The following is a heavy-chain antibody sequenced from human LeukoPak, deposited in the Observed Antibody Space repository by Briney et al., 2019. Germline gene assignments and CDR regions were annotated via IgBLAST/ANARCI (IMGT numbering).Heavy chain of an antibody. CDR1: GGSISSYY. CDR3: ARRLAYYYYYMDV. CDR2: IYYSGST. J-gene: IGHJ6*03. Sequence: SETLSLTCTVSGGSISSYYWSWIRQPPGKGLEWIGSIYYSGSTYYNPSLKSRVTISVDTSKNQFSLKLSSVTAADTAVYYCARRLAYYYYYMDVWGKGTTVTVSS. V-gene: IGHV4-39*01. D-gene: IGHD6-19*01.